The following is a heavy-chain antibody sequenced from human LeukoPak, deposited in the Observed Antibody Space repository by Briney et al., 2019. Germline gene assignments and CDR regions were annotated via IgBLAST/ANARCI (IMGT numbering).Heavy chain of an antibody. Sequence: PSETLSLTCAVSGYSISSGYYWGWIRQPPGKGLEWIGSIYHSGSTYYNPSLKSRATISVATSKNQFSLKLSSVTAADTAVYYCAREGVSSGWYRPHEFQHWGQGTLVTVSS. CDR2: IYHSGST. V-gene: IGHV4-38-2*02. CDR3: AREGVSSGWYRPHEFQH. J-gene: IGHJ1*01. CDR1: GYSISSGYY. D-gene: IGHD6-19*01.